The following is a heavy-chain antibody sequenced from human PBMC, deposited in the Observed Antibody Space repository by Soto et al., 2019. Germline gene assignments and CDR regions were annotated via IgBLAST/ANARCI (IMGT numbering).Heavy chain of an antibody. Sequence: QVQLVESGGGVVQPGRSLRLSCAASGFTFSSYGMHWVRQAPGKGLEWVAVIWYDGSNKYYADSVKGRFTISRDNSKNTRYLQMNSLRAEDTAVYYCARDKGGPDSYYYYGMDVWGQGTTVTVSS. CDR1: GFTFSSYG. D-gene: IGHD2-21*02. J-gene: IGHJ6*02. CDR3: ARDKGGPDSYYYYGMDV. CDR2: IWYDGSNK. V-gene: IGHV3-33*01.